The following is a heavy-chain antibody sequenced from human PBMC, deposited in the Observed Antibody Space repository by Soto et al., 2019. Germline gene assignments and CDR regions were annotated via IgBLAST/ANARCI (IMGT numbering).Heavy chain of an antibody. CDR3: ASDLVGASDSYGLDV. CDR2: IWHDGNNK. V-gene: IGHV3-33*01. J-gene: IGHJ6*02. Sequence: GGTLRLSCAASGFTFSNYGMHWVRQAPGKGLEWVAIIWHDGNNKYYADSVRGRFIISRDNSKNRLYLQMNSLRAEDTAVYYCASDLVGASDSYGLDVWGHGTLVTVSS. D-gene: IGHD1-26*01. CDR1: GFTFSNYG.